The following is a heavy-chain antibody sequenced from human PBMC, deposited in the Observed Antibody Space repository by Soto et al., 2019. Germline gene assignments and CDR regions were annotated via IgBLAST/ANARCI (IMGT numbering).Heavy chain of an antibody. CDR2: IHHSGST. D-gene: IGHD4-17*01. CDR1: GGSITSHY. Sequence: QLQLQESGPGLVKPSETLSLTCSVSGGSITSHYWSWIRQPPGKGLEWIGYIHHSGSTNYRPSLKSRVTISIDTSKIQCSLKLTSVTAADTAVYYCARLEPYTVTTYLGFDYWGQGSLVTVSS. V-gene: IGHV4-59*08. J-gene: IGHJ4*02. CDR3: ARLEPYTVTTYLGFDY.